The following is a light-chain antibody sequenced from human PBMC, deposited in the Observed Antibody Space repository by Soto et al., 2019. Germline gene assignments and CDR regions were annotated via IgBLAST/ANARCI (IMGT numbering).Light chain of an antibody. CDR3: TSYTSSTTWV. CDR2: GVS. V-gene: IGLV2-8*01. J-gene: IGLJ3*02. Sequence: QSALTQPPSASGSLGQSVTISCTGTSSDVGNYNSVSWYQQHPGTAPKLIIYGVSERPSGVPDRFSGSKSGNTASLTVSGLQAEDEADYYCTSYTSSTTWVFGGGTKLTVL. CDR1: SSDVGNYNS.